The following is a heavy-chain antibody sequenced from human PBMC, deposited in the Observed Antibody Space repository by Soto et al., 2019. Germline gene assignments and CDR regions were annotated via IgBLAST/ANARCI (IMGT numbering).Heavy chain of an antibody. Sequence: QVQLQQWGAGLLKPSETLSLTCAVSGESFTTYYWTWIRQSPGKGLEWIGEIFYTGSASYNPSLESRVTISIDTSRNQFSLMLTSVTAADTTAYYCTRRPALRFLRFDPWGQGTLVSVSS. V-gene: IGHV4-34*02. D-gene: IGHD3-3*01. CDR3: TRRPALRFLRFDP. J-gene: IGHJ5*02. CDR2: IFYTGSA. CDR1: GESFTTYY.